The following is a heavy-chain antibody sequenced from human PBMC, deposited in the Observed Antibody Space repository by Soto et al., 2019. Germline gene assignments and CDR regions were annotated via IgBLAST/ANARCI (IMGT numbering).Heavy chain of an antibody. V-gene: IGHV1-18*04. D-gene: IGHD1-26*01. CDR2: ISAYNGNT. J-gene: IGHJ4*02. CDR1: GYTFTSYG. CDR3: ARDTLIVGATVRSFDY. Sequence: QVQLVQSGAEVKKPGASVKVSCKASGYTFTSYGISWVRQAPGQGLEWMGWISAYNGNTNYAQKLQGRVTLTTDTSTSTAYMELRSLRSDDTAVYYCARDTLIVGATVRSFDYWGQGTLVTVSS.